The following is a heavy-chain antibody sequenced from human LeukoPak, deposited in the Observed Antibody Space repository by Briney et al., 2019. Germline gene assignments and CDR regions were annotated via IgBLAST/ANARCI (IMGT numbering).Heavy chain of an antibody. D-gene: IGHD6-19*01. Sequence: GGSLRLSCTASGFRFGDYAMSWFRQAPGKGLEWVGFIRSKVYDGTTEYAASVKGRFAISRDDPKNIAYLQMNSLKTEDTAVYYCTRRGAGKNYYGMDVWGQGTTVTVSS. CDR1: GFRFGDYA. V-gene: IGHV3-49*03. CDR3: TRRGAGKNYYGMDV. CDR2: IRSKVYDGTT. J-gene: IGHJ6*02.